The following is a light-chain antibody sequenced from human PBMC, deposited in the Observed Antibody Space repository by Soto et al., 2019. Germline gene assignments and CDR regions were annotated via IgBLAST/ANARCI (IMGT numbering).Light chain of an antibody. J-gene: IGKJ4*02. V-gene: IGKV1-12*01. CDR1: QVISSW. CDR2: KAS. CDR3: HQASSFPLS. Sequence: DTQMSQSPSSVSASVGDRVTISCRASQVISSWLAWYQQKPGEAPNLLIYKASNLQTGVPSRFSGSGSGTDFTLTITSLQPEDFATYYCHQASSFPLSFGGGTKVEIK.